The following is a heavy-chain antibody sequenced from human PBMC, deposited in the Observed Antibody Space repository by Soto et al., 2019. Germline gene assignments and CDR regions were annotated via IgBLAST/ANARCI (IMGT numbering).Heavy chain of an antibody. CDR2: IYYSGST. J-gene: IGHJ5*02. V-gene: IGHV4-59*01. Sequence: SETLSLTCTVSGGSISSYYWSWIRQPPGKGLEWIGYIYYSGSTNYNPSLKSRVTISVDTSKNQFSLKLSSVTAADTAVYYCARKGRYYGSGSFWFDPWGQGTLVTVSS. CDR1: GGSISSYY. D-gene: IGHD3-10*01. CDR3: ARKGRYYGSGSFWFDP.